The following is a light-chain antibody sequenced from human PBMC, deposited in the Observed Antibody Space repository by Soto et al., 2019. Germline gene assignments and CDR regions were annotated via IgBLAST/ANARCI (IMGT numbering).Light chain of an antibody. Sequence: EIVLTQSPATLSLSPGEGATLSCTASQSVSSYLAWYQQKPGQAPRLLIYDASNRATGIPARFSGSGSGTDFTLTISSLEPEDFAVYYCQQRSNWPQLTFGGGTKVDIK. J-gene: IGKJ4*01. CDR2: DAS. V-gene: IGKV3-11*01. CDR1: QSVSSY. CDR3: QQRSNWPQLT.